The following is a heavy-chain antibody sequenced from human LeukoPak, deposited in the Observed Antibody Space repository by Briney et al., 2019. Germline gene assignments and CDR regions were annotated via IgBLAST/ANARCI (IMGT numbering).Heavy chain of an antibody. CDR3: ARDYDFWSGSQPAERIRIDY. D-gene: IGHD3-3*01. V-gene: IGHV1-18*01. CDR2: ISAYNGNT. Sequence: ASVKVSCKASGYTFTSYGISWVRQAPGQGLEWMGWISAYNGNTNYAQKLQGRVTMTTDTSTSTANMELRSLRSDDTAVYYRARDYDFWSGSQPAERIRIDYWGQGTLVTVSS. J-gene: IGHJ4*02. CDR1: GYTFTSYG.